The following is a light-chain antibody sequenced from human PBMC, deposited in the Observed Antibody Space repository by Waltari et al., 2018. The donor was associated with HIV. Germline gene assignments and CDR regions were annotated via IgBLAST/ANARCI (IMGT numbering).Light chain of an antibody. CDR3: QTWDTSTAV. J-gene: IGLJ2*01. CDR2: ENN. V-gene: IGLV3-1*01. Sequence: SYELTQPPSVSVSPGQTASITCSGDKLGNKYACWYQPRPGQSPVLVIYENNKRPSGIPARFSGSNSGNAATLTISGTQAMDEADYYCQTWDTSTAVFGGGTKLTVL. CDR1: KLGNKY.